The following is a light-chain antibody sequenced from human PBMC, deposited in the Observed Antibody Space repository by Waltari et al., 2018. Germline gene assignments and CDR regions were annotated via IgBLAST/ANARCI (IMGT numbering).Light chain of an antibody. CDR1: NIESKS. Sequence: SYVLTQPPSVSVAPGETARITCGGNNIESKSVQWYRQRPGQAPVVVISDDNDRAAGIPERFSGSNSGNTASLTISRVEAGDEADYYCQVWDANTEPGVFGTGTEVTVL. J-gene: IGLJ1*01. CDR2: DDN. CDR3: QVWDANTEPGV. V-gene: IGLV3-21*01.